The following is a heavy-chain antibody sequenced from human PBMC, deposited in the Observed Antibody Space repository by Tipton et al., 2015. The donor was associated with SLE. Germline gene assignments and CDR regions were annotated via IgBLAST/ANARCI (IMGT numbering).Heavy chain of an antibody. CDR2: ITNNGNT. Sequence: TLSLTCTVSVGSISGCNYYWDWIRQPPGKGPDWIGRITNNGNTYYIPSLPSRVTMSVDTSKNHFSLKLSSVTAADTAVYYCARHDTNYGRNWFDPWGQGTLVTVSS. CDR1: VGSISGCNYY. D-gene: IGHD2-8*01. CDR3: ARHDTNYGRNWFDP. V-gene: IGHV4-39*01. J-gene: IGHJ5*02.